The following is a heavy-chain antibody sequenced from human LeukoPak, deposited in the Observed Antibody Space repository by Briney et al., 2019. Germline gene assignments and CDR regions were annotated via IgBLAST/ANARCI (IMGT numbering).Heavy chain of an antibody. D-gene: IGHD1-26*01. Sequence: GASVKVSCKASGGTFSSYAISWVRQAPGQGLEWMGGIIPIFGTANYAQKFQGRVTITADKSTSTAYMELSSLRSEDTAVYYCATTPPSGSYYYYYMDVWGKGTTVTVSS. CDR3: ATTPPSGSYYYYYMDV. V-gene: IGHV1-69*06. CDR2: IIPIFGTA. CDR1: GGTFSSYA. J-gene: IGHJ6*03.